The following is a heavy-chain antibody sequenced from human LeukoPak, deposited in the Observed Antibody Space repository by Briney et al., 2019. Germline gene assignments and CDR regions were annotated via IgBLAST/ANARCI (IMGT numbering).Heavy chain of an antibody. V-gene: IGHV3-21*01. J-gene: IGHJ4*02. CDR3: AREYYYDSSGYYPRVRGTLN. CDR2: ISSSSYI. Sequence: GGSLRLSCAASGFTFSSYSMNWVRQAPGKGLEWVSSISSSSYIYYADSVKGRFTIPRDNAKNSLYLQMNSRRAEDTAVYYCAREYYYDSSGYYPRVRGTLNWGQGTLVTVPS. CDR1: GFTFSSYS. D-gene: IGHD3-22*01.